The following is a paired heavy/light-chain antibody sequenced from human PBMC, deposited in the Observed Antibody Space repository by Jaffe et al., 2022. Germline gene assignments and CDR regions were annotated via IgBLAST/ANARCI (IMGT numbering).Heavy chain of an antibody. CDR1: GFTFSSYG. CDR3: AKGGRGVGYSGYDEEYYYYYYYMDV. D-gene: IGHD5-12*01. V-gene: IGHV3-30*02. J-gene: IGHJ6*03. Sequence: QVQLVESGGGVVQPGGSLRLSCAASGFTFSSYGMHWVRQAPGKGLEWVAFIRYDGSNKYYADSVKGRFTISRDNSKNTLYLQMNSLRAEDTAVYYCAKGGRGVGYSGYDEEYYYYYYYMDVWGKGTTVTVSS. CDR2: IRYDGSNK.
Light chain of an antibody. Sequence: SSELTQDPAVSVALGQTVRITCQGDSLRSYYASWYQQKPGQAPVLVIYGKNNRPSGIPDRFSGSSSGNTASLTITGAQAEDEADYYCNSRDSSGNHDVVFGGGTKLTVL. CDR3: NSRDSSGNHDVV. V-gene: IGLV3-19*01. J-gene: IGLJ2*01. CDR1: SLRSYY. CDR2: GKN.